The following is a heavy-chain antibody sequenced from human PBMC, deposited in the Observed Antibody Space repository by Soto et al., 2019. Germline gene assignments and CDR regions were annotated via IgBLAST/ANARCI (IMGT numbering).Heavy chain of an antibody. CDR2: ISSNGGST. D-gene: IGHD6-6*01. J-gene: IGHJ4*02. CDR3: ARDSIAARGLPDY. V-gene: IGHV3-64*01. CDR1: GFTFSSYA. Sequence: GGSLRLSCAASGFTFSSYAMHWVRQAPGKGLEYVSAISSNGGSTYYANSVKGRFTISRDNSKNTLYLQMGSLRAEDMAVYYCARDSIAARGLPDYCGQGTLVTVSS.